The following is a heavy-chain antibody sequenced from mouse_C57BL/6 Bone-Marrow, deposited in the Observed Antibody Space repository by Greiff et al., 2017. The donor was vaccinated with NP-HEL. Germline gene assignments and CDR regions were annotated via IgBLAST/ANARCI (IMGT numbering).Heavy chain of an antibody. Sequence: QVQLQQSGAELVRPGTSVKVSCKASGYAFTNYLIEWVKQRPGQGLEWIGVLNPGSGGTNYNEKFKGKATLTADKSSSTAYMQLSSLTSEDSAVYFCARLYYGSIYWYFDVWGTGTTVTVSS. CDR2: LNPGSGGT. D-gene: IGHD1-1*01. CDR1: GYAFTNYL. V-gene: IGHV1-54*01. CDR3: ARLYYGSIYWYFDV. J-gene: IGHJ1*03.